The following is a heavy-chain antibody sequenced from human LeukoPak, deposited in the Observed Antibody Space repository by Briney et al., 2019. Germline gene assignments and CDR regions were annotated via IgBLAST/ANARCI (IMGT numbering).Heavy chain of an antibody. Sequence: ASVKVSCKASGYTFTGYYMHWVRQAPGQGLEWMGRINPNSGDTNYAQKFQGRVTMTRDTSINTAYMELSRLRSDDTAVYYCAGEKLYCGGDCYPTPFDYWGQGTLVTVSS. J-gene: IGHJ4*02. V-gene: IGHV1-2*06. CDR3: AGEKLYCGGDCYPTPFDY. D-gene: IGHD2-21*02. CDR2: INPNSGDT. CDR1: GYTFTGYY.